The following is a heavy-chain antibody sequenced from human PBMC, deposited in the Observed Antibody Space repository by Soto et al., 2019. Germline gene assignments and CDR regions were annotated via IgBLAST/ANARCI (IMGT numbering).Heavy chain of an antibody. CDR1: GYSFTSYW. Sequence: GESLKISCKGSGYSFTSYWISWVRQMPGKGLEWMGRIDPSDSYTNYSPSFQGHVTISADKSISTACLQWSSLKASDTAMYYCARLDERGSSSWYNYYYYGMDVWGQGTTVTVSS. J-gene: IGHJ6*02. CDR3: ARLDERGSSSWYNYYYYGMDV. D-gene: IGHD6-13*01. V-gene: IGHV5-10-1*01. CDR2: IDPSDSYT.